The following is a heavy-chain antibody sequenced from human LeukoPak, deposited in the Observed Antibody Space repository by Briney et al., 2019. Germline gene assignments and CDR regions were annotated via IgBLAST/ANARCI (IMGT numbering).Heavy chain of an antibody. CDR1: GGSFSGYY. V-gene: IGHV4-34*01. CDR2: INHSGST. D-gene: IGHD2-2*01. J-gene: IGHJ4*02. Sequence: SGTLSLTCAVYGGSFSGYYWSWIRQPPGKGLEWIGEINHSGSTNYNPSLKSRVTISVDTSKNQFSLKLSSVTAADTAVYYCARTRYCSSTSCYSYYFDYWGQGTLVTVSS. CDR3: ARTRYCSSTSCYSYYFDY.